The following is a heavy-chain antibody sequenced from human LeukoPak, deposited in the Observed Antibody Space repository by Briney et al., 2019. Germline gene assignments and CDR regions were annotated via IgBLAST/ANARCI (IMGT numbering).Heavy chain of an antibody. J-gene: IGHJ6*04. CDR1: GFTFSSYA. V-gene: IGHV3-30*04. D-gene: IGHD5-18*01. Sequence: QSGGSLRLSCAASGFTFSSYAMHWVRQAPGKGLEWVAVISHDGSNKYYAGFVKGRFTISRDNSKNTLDLQMNSLRAEDTAVYYCARDLGYSYGTPYFYYGMDVWGKGTTVTVPS. CDR3: ARDLGYSYGTPYFYYGMDV. CDR2: ISHDGSNK.